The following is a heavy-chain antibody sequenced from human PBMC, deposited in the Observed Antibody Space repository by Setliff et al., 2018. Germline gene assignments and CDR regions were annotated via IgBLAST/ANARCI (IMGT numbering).Heavy chain of an antibody. Sequence: ASVKVSCKTSGYTFISYGISWVRQAPGQGLEWMGWINNYNGNTDYAQNIQGRVTMTTDTSTSTAYMELSSLRSNDTAVYYCARAPRLEWLLPTFDSWGQGTLVTVSS. V-gene: IGHV1-18*01. CDR2: INNYNGNT. CDR3: ARAPRLEWLLPTFDS. CDR1: GYTFISYG. D-gene: IGHD3-3*01. J-gene: IGHJ4*02.